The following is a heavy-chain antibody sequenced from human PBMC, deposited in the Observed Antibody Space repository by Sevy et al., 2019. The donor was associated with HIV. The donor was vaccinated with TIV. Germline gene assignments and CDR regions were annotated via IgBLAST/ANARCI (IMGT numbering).Heavy chain of an antibody. Sequence: GGSLRLSCAASGFTFSSYAMSWVRQAPGKGLEWVSAIIGSGGSTYYADSVKGRFTISRDKSKNTLYLQMNSVRAEDTAVYYCATQYYYGSGSYYNAGYYYYGMDVWGQGTTVTVSS. J-gene: IGHJ6*02. CDR3: ATQYYYGSGSYYNAGYYYYGMDV. CDR1: GFTFSSYA. CDR2: IIGSGGST. V-gene: IGHV3-23*01. D-gene: IGHD3-10*01.